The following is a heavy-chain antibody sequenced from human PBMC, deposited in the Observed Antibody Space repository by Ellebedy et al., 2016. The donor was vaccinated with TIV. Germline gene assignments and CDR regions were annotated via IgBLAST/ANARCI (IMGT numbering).Heavy chain of an antibody. CDR1: GYTFTSYG. V-gene: IGHV1-18*01. D-gene: IGHD3-9*01. CDR3: ARDMYYDILTGYPDDAFDI. Sequence: ASVKVSCXASGYTFTSYGISWVRQAPGQGLEWMGWISAYNGNTNYAQKLQGRVTMTTDTSTSTAYMELRSLRSDDTAVYYCARDMYYDILTGYPDDAFDIWGQGTMVTVSS. J-gene: IGHJ3*02. CDR2: ISAYNGNT.